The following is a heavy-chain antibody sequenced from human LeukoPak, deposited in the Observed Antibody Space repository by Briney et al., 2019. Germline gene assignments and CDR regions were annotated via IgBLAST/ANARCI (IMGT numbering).Heavy chain of an antibody. J-gene: IGHJ4*02. V-gene: IGHV4-59*01. Sequence: PSETLSLTCTVSGGSISSYYWSWIRQPPGKGLEWIGYIYYSGSTNYNPSLKSRVTISVDTSKNQFSLKLSSVTAADTAVYYCARGVKVRGAIIDYWGQGTLVTVSS. CDR1: GGSISSYY. D-gene: IGHD3-10*01. CDR2: IYYSGST. CDR3: ARGVKVRGAIIDY.